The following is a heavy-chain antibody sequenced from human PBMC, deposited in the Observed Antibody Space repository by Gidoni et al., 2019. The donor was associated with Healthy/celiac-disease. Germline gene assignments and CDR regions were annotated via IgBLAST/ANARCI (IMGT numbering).Heavy chain of an antibody. J-gene: IGHJ6*03. V-gene: IGHV1-69*08. CDR2: IIPILGIA. CDR3: AREPWAPPTYYYYYMDV. Sequence: QVQLVQSGAEVKKPGSSVKVSCKASGGTFSSYTISWVRQAPGQGLEWMGRIIPILGIANYAQKFQGRVTITADKSTSTAYMELSSLRSEDTAVYYCAREPWAPPTYYYYYMDVWGKGTTVTVSS. CDR1: GGTFSSYT.